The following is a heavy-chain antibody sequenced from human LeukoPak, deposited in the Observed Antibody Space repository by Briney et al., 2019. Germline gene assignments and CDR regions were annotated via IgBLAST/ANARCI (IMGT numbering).Heavy chain of an antibody. CDR1: GFTFSSYG. CDR3: AKDCSSTSCNPTPTD. J-gene: IGHJ4*02. D-gene: IGHD2-2*01. Sequence: GRSLRLSCAASGFTFSSYGMHWVRQAPGKGLEWVAVISYDGSNKYYADSVKGRSTISRDNSKNTLYLQMNSLRAEDTAVYYCAKDCSSTSCNPTPTDWGQGTLVTVSS. CDR2: ISYDGSNK. V-gene: IGHV3-30*18.